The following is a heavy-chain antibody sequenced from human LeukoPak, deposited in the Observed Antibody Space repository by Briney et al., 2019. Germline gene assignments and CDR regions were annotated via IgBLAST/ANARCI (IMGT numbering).Heavy chain of an antibody. D-gene: IGHD3/OR15-3a*01. CDR1: GYTFTSYY. CDR2: INPSGGST. Sequence: ASVKVSCKASGYTFTSYYMHWVRQAPGQGLEWMGIINPSGGSTSYAQKFQGRVTMTRDMSTSTVYMELSSLRSEDTAVYYCATYRTGYYSARYADYYYMDVWGKGTTVTVSS. V-gene: IGHV1-46*01. CDR3: ATYRTGYYSARYADYYYMDV. J-gene: IGHJ6*03.